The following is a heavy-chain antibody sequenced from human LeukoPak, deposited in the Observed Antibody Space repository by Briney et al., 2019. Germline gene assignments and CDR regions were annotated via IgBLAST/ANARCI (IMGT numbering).Heavy chain of an antibody. V-gene: IGHV3-23*01. CDR2: ISGSGGST. J-gene: IGHJ4*02. CDR3: AKALYNYCSGGSCYGSVGDY. CDR1: GFTFSSYA. Sequence: GGSLRLSCAASGFTFSSYAMSCVRQAPGKGLEWVSAISGSGGSTYYADSVKGRFTISRDNSKNTLYLQMNSLRAEDTAVYYCAKALYNYCSGGSCYGSVGDYWGQGTLVTVSS. D-gene: IGHD2-15*01.